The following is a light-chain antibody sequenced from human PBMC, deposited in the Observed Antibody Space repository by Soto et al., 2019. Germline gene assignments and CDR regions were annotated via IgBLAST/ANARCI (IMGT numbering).Light chain of an antibody. J-gene: IGKJ1*01. CDR1: QSVRNY. Sequence: EIVLTQSPATLSLSPGETATLSCRASQSVRNYLAWYQQKPGQAPRLLIYDASNRATGIPARFSGTGSETDFTLTISSLEPEDLAVYYCQQYDSSPRTFGQGTKVDIK. V-gene: IGKV3-11*01. CDR3: QQYDSSPRT. CDR2: DAS.